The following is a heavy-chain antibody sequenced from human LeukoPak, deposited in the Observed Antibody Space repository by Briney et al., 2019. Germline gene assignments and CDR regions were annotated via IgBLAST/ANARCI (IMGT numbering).Heavy chain of an antibody. CDR3: AIGGTYGSGS. J-gene: IGHJ4*02. CDR1: GFPFANTW. D-gene: IGHD3-10*01. CDR2: INNDGSIT. V-gene: IGHV3-74*01. Sequence: GGSLRLSCAASGFPFANTWMHWVRQAPGKGLVWVSFINNDGSITNYADSVKGRFTTSRDNAKNTVYLQMNSLRAEDTAVYYCAIGGTYGSGSWGQGTLVTVSS.